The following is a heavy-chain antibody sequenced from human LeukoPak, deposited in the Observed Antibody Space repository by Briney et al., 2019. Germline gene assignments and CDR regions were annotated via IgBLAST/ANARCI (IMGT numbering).Heavy chain of an antibody. V-gene: IGHV4-4*07. CDR3: ARESFDFPVGHYYMDV. D-gene: IGHD3-3*01. J-gene: IGHJ6*03. Sequence: SETLSLTCTVSGGSIGSVYWSWVRQPAGRGLEWIGRFYTSGSINSNPSLESRVTISVDRSKNQLSLKLSSVTAADTAVYYCARESFDFPVGHYYMDVWGKGTRVTVSS. CDR2: FYTSGSI. CDR1: GGSIGSVY.